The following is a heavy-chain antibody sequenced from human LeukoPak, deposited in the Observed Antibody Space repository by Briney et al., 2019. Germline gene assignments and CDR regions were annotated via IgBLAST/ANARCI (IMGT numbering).Heavy chain of an antibody. CDR2: INPNSGGT. Sequence: ASVKVSCKASGYTFTGYYMHWVRQAPGQGLEWMGWINPNSGGTNYAQKFQGWVTMTRDTSISTAYMELSRLRSDDTAVYYCARGGITGTTRGPTRLNNAFDIWGQGTMVTVSS. CDR3: ARGGITGTTRGPTRLNNAFDI. D-gene: IGHD1-20*01. V-gene: IGHV1-2*04. J-gene: IGHJ3*02. CDR1: GYTFTGYY.